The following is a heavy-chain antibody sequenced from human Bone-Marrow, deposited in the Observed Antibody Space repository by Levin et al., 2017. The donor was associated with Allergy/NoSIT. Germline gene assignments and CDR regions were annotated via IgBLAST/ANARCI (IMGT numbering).Heavy chain of an antibody. CDR1: GGSISRSTYY. Sequence: SETLSLTCTVSGGSISRSTYYWVWIRQPPGKGLEWIGSIYYIGTTYYNPSLKSRVTISVDTSKNQFSLKLTSMTAADTALYYCAKVRRGLDAFDMWGQGTMVTVSS. J-gene: IGHJ3*02. D-gene: IGHD3/OR15-3a*01. V-gene: IGHV4-39*07. CDR3: AKVRRGLDAFDM. CDR2: IYYIGTT.